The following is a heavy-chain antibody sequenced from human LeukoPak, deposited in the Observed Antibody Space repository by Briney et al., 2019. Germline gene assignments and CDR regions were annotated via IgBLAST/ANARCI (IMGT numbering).Heavy chain of an antibody. V-gene: IGHV4-59*01. CDR1: GGSISSYY. CDR2: IYYSGST. Sequence: KPSETLSLTCTVSGGSISSYYWSWIRQPPGKGLEWIGYIYYSGSTNYNPSLKSRVTTSVDTSKNQFSLKLSSVTAADTAVYYCARRDSTYWYFDVWGRGTLVTVSS. CDR3: ARRDSTYWYFDV. D-gene: IGHD2/OR15-2a*01. J-gene: IGHJ2*01.